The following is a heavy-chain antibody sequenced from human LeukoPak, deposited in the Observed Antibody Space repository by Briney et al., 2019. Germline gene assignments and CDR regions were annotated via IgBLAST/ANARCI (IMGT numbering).Heavy chain of an antibody. CDR1: GGSISSSSYY. J-gene: IGHJ6*02. V-gene: IGHV4-39*07. CDR3: ARGPPAKPGTGYYYGMDV. D-gene: IGHD2-2*01. Sequence: SETLSLTCTVSGGSISSSSYYWSWIRQPPGKGLEWIGEINHSGSTNYNPSLKSRVTISVDMSKNQFSLKLSSVTAADTAVYYCARGPPAKPGTGYYYGMDVWGQGTTVTVSS. CDR2: INHSGST.